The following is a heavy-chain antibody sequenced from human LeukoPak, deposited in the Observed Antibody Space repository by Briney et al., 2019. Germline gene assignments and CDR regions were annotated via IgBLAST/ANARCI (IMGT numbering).Heavy chain of an antibody. V-gene: IGHV3-30*18. D-gene: IGHD2-21*01. CDR1: GFTFSSYG. J-gene: IGHJ4*02. Sequence: GGSLRLSCAASGFTFSSYGMHWVRQAPGKGLEWVAVISYDGSNKYYADSEKGRFTISRDNSKNTLYLQMNSLRAEDTAVYYCAKDRSAYCVGGFDYWGQGTLVTVSS. CDR3: AKDRSAYCVGGFDY. CDR2: ISYDGSNK.